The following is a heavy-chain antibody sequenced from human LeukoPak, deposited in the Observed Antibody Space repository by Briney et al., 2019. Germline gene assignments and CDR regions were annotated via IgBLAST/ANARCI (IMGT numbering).Heavy chain of an antibody. CDR3: ARGRPDCSGGSCYFFYYFDY. J-gene: IGHJ4*02. CDR2: IYYSGST. D-gene: IGHD2-15*01. CDR1: GGSISSYY. Sequence: PSETLSLTCAVSGGSISSYYWSWIRQPPGKGLEWIGYIYYSGSTNYNPSLKSRVTISVDTSKNQFSLKLSSVTAADTAVYYCARGRPDCSGGSCYFFYYFDYWGQGTLVTVSS. V-gene: IGHV4-59*12.